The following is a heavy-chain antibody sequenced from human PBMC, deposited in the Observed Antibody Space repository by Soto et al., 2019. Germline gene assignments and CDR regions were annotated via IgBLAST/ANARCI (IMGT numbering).Heavy chain of an antibody. J-gene: IGHJ4*02. V-gene: IGHV4-59*01. CDR1: GGSISSYY. CDR2: IYYSGST. Sequence: SETLSLTCTVSGGSISSYYWSWIRQPPGKGLEWIGYIYYSGSTNYNPSLKSRVTISVDTSKNQFSLKLSSVTAADTAVYYCARVPAFDSSGYTIAYWGQGTLVTVSS. CDR3: ARVPAFDSSGYTIAY. D-gene: IGHD3-22*01.